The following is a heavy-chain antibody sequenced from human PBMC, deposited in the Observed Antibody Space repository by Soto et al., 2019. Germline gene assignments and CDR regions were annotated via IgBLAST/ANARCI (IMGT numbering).Heavy chain of an antibody. CDR2: IYYSGST. D-gene: IGHD6-13*01. V-gene: IGHV4-59*08. CDR3: ARVVAAAGTGGDEGYYGMDV. CDR1: GGSISSYY. Sequence: PSETLSLTCTVSGGSISSYYWSWIRQPPGKGLEWIGYIYYSGSTNYNPSLKSRVTISVDTSKNQFSLKLSSVTAADTAVYYCARVVAAAGTGGDEGYYGMDVWGQGTTVTVSS. J-gene: IGHJ6*02.